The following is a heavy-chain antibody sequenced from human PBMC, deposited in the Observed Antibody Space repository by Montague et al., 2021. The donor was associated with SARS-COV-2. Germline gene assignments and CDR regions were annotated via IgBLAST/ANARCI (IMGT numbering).Heavy chain of an antibody. CDR3: ARVPFSSSWYYLDY. CDR2: MHCSGST. Sequence: SETLSLTCTISGGSITGYFWTWIRQPPGKGLEWLGHMHCSGSTKYNPSLESRVTMSIDTSESQFSLHLRSVTAADTGVYYCARVPFSSSWYYLDYWGQGTLVTVSS. D-gene: IGHD6-13*01. J-gene: IGHJ4*02. V-gene: IGHV4-59*12. CDR1: GGSITGYF.